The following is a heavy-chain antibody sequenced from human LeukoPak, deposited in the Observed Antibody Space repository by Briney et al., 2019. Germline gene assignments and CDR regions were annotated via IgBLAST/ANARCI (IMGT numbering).Heavy chain of an antibody. CDR2: VYGGGNT. V-gene: IGHV3-66*01. Sequence: GGSLRLSCAASGFTVANDRMSWVRQPPGKGLEWVSTVYGGGNTAYTDSVKGRFTISRDTSKNTLLLQMNSLRAEDTAVYYCAREAVVAATPENVDYWGQGTLVTVSS. CDR3: AREAVVAATPENVDY. D-gene: IGHD2-15*01. J-gene: IGHJ4*02. CDR1: GFTVANDR.